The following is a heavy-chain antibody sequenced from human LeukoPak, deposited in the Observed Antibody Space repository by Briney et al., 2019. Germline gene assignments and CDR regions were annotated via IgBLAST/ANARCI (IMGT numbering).Heavy chain of an antibody. CDR3: AKDVMACCGGDCLTAFDI. Sequence: PGRSLRLSCAASGFTFSSYGMHWVRQAPGKGLEWVAVISYDGSNKYYADSVKGRFTISRDNSKNTLYLQMNSLRAEDTAVYYCAKDVMACCGGDCLTAFDIWGQGTMVTVSS. CDR2: ISYDGSNK. CDR1: GFTFSSYG. J-gene: IGHJ3*02. D-gene: IGHD2-21*02. V-gene: IGHV3-30*18.